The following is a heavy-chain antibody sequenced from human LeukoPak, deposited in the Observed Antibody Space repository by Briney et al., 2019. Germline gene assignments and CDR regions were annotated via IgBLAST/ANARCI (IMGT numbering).Heavy chain of an antibody. V-gene: IGHV3-53*01. D-gene: IGHD6-6*01. CDR3: DKGAARTCFEH. Sequence: GGSLRLSCAASGFTVSTNYMSWVRQAPGKGLEWVSVIYPGGYTYYADSVKGRFTISRDSSNNTLYLQINSLRAEDTAMYYCDKGAARTCFEHWGQGILVAVSS. J-gene: IGHJ4*02. CDR1: GFTVSTNY. CDR2: IYPGGYT.